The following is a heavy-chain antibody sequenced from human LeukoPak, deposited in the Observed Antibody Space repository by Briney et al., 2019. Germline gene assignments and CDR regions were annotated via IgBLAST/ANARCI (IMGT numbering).Heavy chain of an antibody. Sequence: GGSLRLSCAASGFGFNIYTMNWVRQAPGKGLECISYIRSSGSAMYYADSVKGRITISRDNAKNSLYLQMSSLRVEDTAVYYCARLVTMTRPDDAFDIWGQGTMVTVSS. D-gene: IGHD2-21*02. CDR3: ARLVTMTRPDDAFDI. J-gene: IGHJ3*02. CDR1: GFGFNIYT. V-gene: IGHV3-48*01. CDR2: IRSSGSAM.